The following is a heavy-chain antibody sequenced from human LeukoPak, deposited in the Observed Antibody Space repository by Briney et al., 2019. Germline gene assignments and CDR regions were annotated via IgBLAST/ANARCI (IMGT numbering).Heavy chain of an antibody. J-gene: IGHJ6*03. CDR2: INWNGGST. V-gene: IGHV3-20*04. CDR3: ARTYCSSTSCYIYYYYMDV. Sequence: GGSLRLSCAASGFTLDDYGMSWVRQAAGKGLEWVSGINWNGGSTGYADSVKGRFIISRDNAKNSLYLQMNSLSAEDTALYYCARTYCSSTSCYIYYYYMDVWGKGTTVTVSS. D-gene: IGHD2-2*02. CDR1: GFTLDDYG.